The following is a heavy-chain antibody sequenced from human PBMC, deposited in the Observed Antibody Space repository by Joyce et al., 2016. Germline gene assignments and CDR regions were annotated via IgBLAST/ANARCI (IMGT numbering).Heavy chain of an antibody. V-gene: IGHV1-2*02. J-gene: IGHJ4*02. D-gene: IGHD4-23*01. CDR1: GFSFSGYY. CDR2: INPDRGDT. CDR3: AREYGGTFYFDY. Sequence: QVQLVQSGAEVKNPGASVKVSCKASGFSFSGYYIHWLRQAPGQGLEWMGWINPDRGDTIYAQKFQGRVTMTRDTSIGTVYLELGRLTSDDTALYYCAREYGGTFYFDYWGQVTLVTVSS.